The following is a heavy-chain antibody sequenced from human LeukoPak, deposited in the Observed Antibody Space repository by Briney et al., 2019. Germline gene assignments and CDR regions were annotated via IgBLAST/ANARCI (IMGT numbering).Heavy chain of an antibody. V-gene: IGHV6-1*01. CDR3: ARVDPYYYGSVPIPYGMDV. Sequence: SQTLSLTCAISGDSVSSNSAAWNWIRQSPSRGLEWLGRTYYRSKWYNDYAVSVKSRITINPDTSKNQFSLQLNSVTPEDTAVYYCARVDPYYYGSVPIPYGMDVWGQGTTVTVSS. CDR2: TYYRSKWYN. CDR1: GDSVSSNSAA. J-gene: IGHJ6*02. D-gene: IGHD3-10*01.